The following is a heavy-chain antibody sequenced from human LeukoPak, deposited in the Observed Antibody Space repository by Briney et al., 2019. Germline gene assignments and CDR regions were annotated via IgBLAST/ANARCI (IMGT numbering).Heavy chain of an antibody. J-gene: IGHJ4*02. D-gene: IGHD3-10*01. Sequence: GGSLRLSCAASGFTFSSYSMNWVRQAPGKGLEWVSYISSSSSTIYYADSVKGRFTISRDNSKNTVYLQMNSLRAEDTAVYYCARGYYGSGKFDYWGQGTLVTVSS. CDR3: ARGYYGSGKFDY. CDR2: ISSSSSTI. CDR1: GFTFSSYS. V-gene: IGHV3-48*01.